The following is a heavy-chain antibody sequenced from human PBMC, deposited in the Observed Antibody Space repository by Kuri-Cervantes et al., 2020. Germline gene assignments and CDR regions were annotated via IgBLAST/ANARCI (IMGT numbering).Heavy chain of an antibody. D-gene: IGHD5-12*01. CDR2: INHSGST. J-gene: IGHJ4*02. CDR1: GGSFSGYY. V-gene: IGHV4-34*01. CDR3: AIYHIGAGGRGY. Sequence: SETLSLTCAVYGGSFSGYYWSWIRQSQGKGPEWLGEINHSGSTNDNPSLKSRVTKSVDTSKNRFSLKLTSVTAADTAVYYCAIYHIGAGGRGYWGQGSLVTVSS.